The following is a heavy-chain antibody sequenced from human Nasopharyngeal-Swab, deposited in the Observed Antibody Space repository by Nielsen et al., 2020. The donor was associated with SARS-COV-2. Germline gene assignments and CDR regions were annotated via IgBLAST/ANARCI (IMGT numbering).Heavy chain of an antibody. CDR3: AGGRYSSSPREYFQH. Sequence: ETLSLTCAVYGGSFSGYYWSWIRQPPGKGLEWIGEINHSGSTNYNPSLKSRVTISVDTSKNQFSLKLSSVTAADTAVYYCAGGRYSSSPREYFQHWGQGTLVTVSS. V-gene: IGHV4-34*01. J-gene: IGHJ1*01. D-gene: IGHD6-6*01. CDR1: GGSFSGYY. CDR2: INHSGST.